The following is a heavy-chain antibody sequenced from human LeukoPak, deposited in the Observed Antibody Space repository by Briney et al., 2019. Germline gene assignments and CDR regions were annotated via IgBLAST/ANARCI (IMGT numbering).Heavy chain of an antibody. Sequence: QSGGSLTLSCAASGFTFRDAAMTWVRQAPGKGLEWASLISSSGANAYYADSVKGRFTISRDNSKNTLYLQMNNLRGEDTAEYYCAKDMELASWGQGTLVTVSS. J-gene: IGHJ5*02. CDR2: ISSSGANA. CDR1: GFTFRDAA. D-gene: IGHD1-26*01. V-gene: IGHV3-23*01. CDR3: AKDMELAS.